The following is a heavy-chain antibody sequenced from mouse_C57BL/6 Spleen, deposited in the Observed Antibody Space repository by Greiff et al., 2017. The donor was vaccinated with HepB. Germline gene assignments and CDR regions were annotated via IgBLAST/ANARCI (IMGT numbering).Heavy chain of an antibody. Sequence: QVQLKQSGAELVRPGASVTLSCKASGYKFTDYDMHWVKQTPVHGLEWIGAIDPETGGTAYNQKFKGKAILTADKSSSTAYMELRSLTSEDSAVYYCTRSNYGSSYGFDYWGQGTTLTVSS. CDR2: IDPETGGT. J-gene: IGHJ2*01. CDR1: GYKFTDYD. CDR3: TRSNYGSSYGFDY. V-gene: IGHV1-15*01. D-gene: IGHD1-1*01.